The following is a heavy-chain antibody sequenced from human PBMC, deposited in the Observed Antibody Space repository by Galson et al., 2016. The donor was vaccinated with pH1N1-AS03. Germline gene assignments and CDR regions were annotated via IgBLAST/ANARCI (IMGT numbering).Heavy chain of an antibody. V-gene: IGHV1-2*06. CDR2: ISPNRGGT. J-gene: IGHJ3*02. CDR1: GYSFTGYY. D-gene: IGHD3-10*01. Sequence: SVKVSCKATGYSFTGYYIHWVRQAPGQGLEWLGRISPNRGGTKYAQKFQGRVTMTTETSISTAYMELSSLRSDDTAVYFCSRESESYSNTMAFDIWGQGAMVTVSS. CDR3: SRESESYSNTMAFDI.